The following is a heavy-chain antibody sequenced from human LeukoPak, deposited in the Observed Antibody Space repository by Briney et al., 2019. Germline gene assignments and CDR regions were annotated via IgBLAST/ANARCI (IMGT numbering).Heavy chain of an antibody. D-gene: IGHD6-19*01. J-gene: IGHJ4*02. CDR2: VAHKGPT. Sequence: SETLSLTCAVYGASLSDYYWSWILQSPGKGLQWIVEVAHKGPTVYSPTLNRKYNPSLKSRVTISVDTSKNQFSLKLSSVTAADTAVYYCAHLIPRIAVAQYWGQGTLVTVSS. V-gene: IGHV4-59*08. CDR1: GASLSDYY. CDR3: AHLIPRIAVAQY.